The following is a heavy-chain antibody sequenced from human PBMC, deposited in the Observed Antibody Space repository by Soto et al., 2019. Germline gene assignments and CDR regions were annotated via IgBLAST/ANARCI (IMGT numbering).Heavy chain of an antibody. J-gene: IGHJ4*02. CDR3: ARARSITIFGVVIIRPRYYFDY. CDR1: GYSISSGYY. Sequence: KPSETLSLTCAVSGYSISSGYYWGWIRQPPGKGLEWIGSIYHSGSTYYNPSLKSRVTISVDTSKNQFSLKLSSVTAADTAVYYCARARSITIFGVVIIRPRYYFDYWGQGTLVTGLL. D-gene: IGHD3-3*01. CDR2: IYHSGST. V-gene: IGHV4-38-2*01.